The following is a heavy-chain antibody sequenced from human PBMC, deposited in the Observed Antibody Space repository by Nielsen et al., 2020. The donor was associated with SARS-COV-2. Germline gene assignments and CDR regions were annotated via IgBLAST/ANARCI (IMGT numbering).Heavy chain of an antibody. CDR2: ISAYNGNT. Sequence: ASVKVSCKASGYTFTSYGISWVRQAPGQGLEWMGWISAYNGNTNYAQKLQGRVTMTTDTSTSTAYMELRSLRSDDTAVYYYARLSDLVLVVVDVYYYYGMDVWGQGTTVTVSS. CDR1: GYTFTSYG. D-gene: IGHD2-8*02. CDR3: ARLSDLVLVVVDVYYYYGMDV. V-gene: IGHV1-18*01. J-gene: IGHJ6*02.